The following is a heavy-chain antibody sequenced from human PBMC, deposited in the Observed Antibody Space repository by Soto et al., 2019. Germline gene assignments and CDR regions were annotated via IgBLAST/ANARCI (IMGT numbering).Heavy chain of an antibody. CDR2: INPSGGST. J-gene: IGHJ6*02. D-gene: IGHD2-15*01. Sequence: QVQLVQSGAEVKKPGASVKVSCKASRYTFTSYYMHWVRQAPGQGLEWMGIINPSGGSTSYAQKFQSRVTMTRDTSTSTVYMELSSLRSEDTAVYYCARELVVRVPTYRVYGMDVWGQGTTVTVSS. V-gene: IGHV1-46*03. CDR1: RYTFTSYY. CDR3: ARELVVRVPTYRVYGMDV.